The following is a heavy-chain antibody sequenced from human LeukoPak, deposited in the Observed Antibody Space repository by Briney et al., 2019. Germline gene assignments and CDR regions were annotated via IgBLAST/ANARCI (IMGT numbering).Heavy chain of an antibody. J-gene: IGHJ5*02. D-gene: IGHD4-17*01. CDR1: GRSFSGYY. CDR2: INHSGST. Sequence: SETLSLTCAVYGRSFSGYYWSRIRQPPGKGLEWIGEINHSGSTNYNPSLKSRVTISVDTSKNQFSLKLSSVTAADTAVYYCARAHYVSIWFDPWGQGTLVTVSS. V-gene: IGHV4-34*01. CDR3: ARAHYVSIWFDP.